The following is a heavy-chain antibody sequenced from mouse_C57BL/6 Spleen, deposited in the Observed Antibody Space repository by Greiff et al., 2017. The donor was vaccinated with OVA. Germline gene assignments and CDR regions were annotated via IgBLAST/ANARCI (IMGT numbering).Heavy chain of an antibody. CDR2: IDPETGGT. D-gene: IGHD2-1*01. CDR3: KKEGKTGEYAMDY. J-gene: IGHJ4*01. CDR1: GYTFTDYE. Sequence: VQLQQSGAELVRPGASVTLSCKASGYTFTDYEMHWVKQTPVHGLEWIGAIDPETGGTAYHQKFKGEARLTADKSTSKAYMELRSLTYEDSAVYYRKKEGKTGEYAMDYWGQGTSVTVSS. V-gene: IGHV1-15*01.